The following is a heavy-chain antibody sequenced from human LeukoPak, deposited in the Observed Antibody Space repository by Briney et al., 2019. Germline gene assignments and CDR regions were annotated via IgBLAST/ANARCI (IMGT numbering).Heavy chain of an antibody. CDR3: TRIGMRDAFDI. V-gene: IGHV3-49*03. J-gene: IGHJ3*02. D-gene: IGHD1-14*01. CDR1: GFTFGDYA. Sequence: GGSLRLSCTASGFTFGDYAMSWFRQAPGKGLEWVGFIRSKAYGGTTEYAASVKGRFTISRDDSKSIGYLQMNSLKTEDTAVYYCTRIGMRDAFDIWGQGTMVTVSS. CDR2: IRSKAYGGTT.